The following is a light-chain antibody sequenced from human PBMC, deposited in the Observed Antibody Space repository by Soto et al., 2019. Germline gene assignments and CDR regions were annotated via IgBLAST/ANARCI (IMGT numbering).Light chain of an antibody. CDR3: SSYTSSSPLV. Sequence: QSALTQPASVSGSPGQSITISCTGTSSDVGGYNYVSWHQQHPGKAPKLMIHEVSNRPSGVSNRFSGPKSGNTASLTISGLRAEDEADYYCSSYTSSSPLVFGGGTKLTVL. V-gene: IGLV2-14*01. CDR2: EVS. CDR1: SSDVGGYNY. J-gene: IGLJ2*01.